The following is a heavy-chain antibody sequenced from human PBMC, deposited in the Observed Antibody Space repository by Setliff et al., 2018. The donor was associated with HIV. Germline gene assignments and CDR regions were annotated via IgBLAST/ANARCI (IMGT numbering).Heavy chain of an antibody. Sequence: SETLSLTCTVSYGSISGHYWTWIRQPPGKGLEWIGYIHHSGGTQYNPSLMSRLTMSVDSSKNQFSLSLSSVTAADTAVYYCARGDGYRGNDAYYDSGMDVWGQGITVTVSS. CDR1: YGSISGHY. V-gene: IGHV4-59*11. CDR3: ARGDGYRGNDAYYDSGMDV. CDR2: IHHSGGT. D-gene: IGHD5-12*01. J-gene: IGHJ6*02.